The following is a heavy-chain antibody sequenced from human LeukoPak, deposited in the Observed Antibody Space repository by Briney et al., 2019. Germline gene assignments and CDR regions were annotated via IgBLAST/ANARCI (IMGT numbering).Heavy chain of an antibody. Sequence: ASVKVSCKASGGTFSSYAISWVRQAPGQGLEWMGGIIPIFGTANYAQKFQGRVTITTDESTSTAYMELSSLRSEDTVVYYCASRYCSGGSCYLDWFDPWGQGTLVTVSS. D-gene: IGHD2-15*01. CDR2: IIPIFGTA. J-gene: IGHJ5*02. CDR3: ASRYCSGGSCYLDWFDP. V-gene: IGHV1-69*05. CDR1: GGTFSSYA.